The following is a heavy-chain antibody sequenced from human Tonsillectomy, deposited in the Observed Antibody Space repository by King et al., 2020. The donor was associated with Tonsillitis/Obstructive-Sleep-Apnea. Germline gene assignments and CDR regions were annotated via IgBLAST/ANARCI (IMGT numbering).Heavy chain of an antibody. Sequence: VQLVESGGGLVKPGGSLRLSCAASGFTFSSYSMNWVRQAPGKGLEWVSSISSSSSYIYYADSVKGRFTISRDNAKNSLYLQMNSLRAEDTAVYYCARKRGVRGGEFNNWFDPWGQGTLVTVSS. J-gene: IGHJ5*02. CDR3: ARKRGVRGGEFNNWFDP. CDR1: GFTFSSYS. CDR2: ISSSSSYI. D-gene: IGHD3-10*01. V-gene: IGHV3-21*01.